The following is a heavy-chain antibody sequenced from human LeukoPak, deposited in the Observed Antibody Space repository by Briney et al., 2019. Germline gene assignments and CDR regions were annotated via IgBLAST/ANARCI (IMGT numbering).Heavy chain of an antibody. CDR3: AKNYGGNQPYHARYFQH. D-gene: IGHD4-23*01. V-gene: IGHV3-23*01. CDR2: ISGSGGST. J-gene: IGHJ1*01. CDR1: GFTFSSYA. Sequence: GGSLRLSCAASGFTFSSYAMSWVRQAPGKGLEWVSAISGSGGSTYHADSVKGRFTISRDNSKNTLYLQMNSLRAEDTAVYYCAKNYGGNQPYHARYFQHWGQGTLVTVSS.